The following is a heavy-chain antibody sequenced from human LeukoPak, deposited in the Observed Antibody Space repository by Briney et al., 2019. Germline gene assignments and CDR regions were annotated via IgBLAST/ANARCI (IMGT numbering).Heavy chain of an antibody. CDR1: GYSFTSYW. Sequence: GESLKISCKGSGYSFTSYWIGWVRQLPGKGLEWMGIIYPGDSDTRYSPSFQGQVTISADKSISTAYLQWSSLKASDTAMYYCARQKVYSSGREVIDYWGQGTLVTVSS. CDR3: ARQKVYSSGREVIDY. V-gene: IGHV5-51*01. J-gene: IGHJ4*02. D-gene: IGHD6-19*01. CDR2: IYPGDSDT.